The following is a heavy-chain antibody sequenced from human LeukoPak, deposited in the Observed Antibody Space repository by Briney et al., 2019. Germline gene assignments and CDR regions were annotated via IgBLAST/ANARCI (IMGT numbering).Heavy chain of an antibody. CDR2: IYYSGST. Sequence: SQTLSLTCTVSGGSISSGSYYWSWIRQPPGKGLEWIGYIYYSGSTNYNPSLKSRVTISVDTSKNQFSLKLSSVTAADTAVYYCARRYYDSSGWGYFDLWGRGTLVTVSS. CDR1: GGSISSGSYY. CDR3: ARRYYDSSGWGYFDL. V-gene: IGHV4-30-4*08. D-gene: IGHD3-22*01. J-gene: IGHJ2*01.